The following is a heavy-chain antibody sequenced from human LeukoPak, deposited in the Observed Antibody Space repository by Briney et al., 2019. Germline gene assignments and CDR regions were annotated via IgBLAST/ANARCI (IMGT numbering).Heavy chain of an antibody. CDR3: ARVLSRTMVRGVIVY. Sequence: GGSLRLSCAASGFTFSSYEMNWVRQAPGKGLEWVSYISSSGSTIYYADSVKGRFTISRDNAKNSLYLQMNSLRAEDTAVYYCARVLSRTMVRGVIVYWGQGTLVTVSS. V-gene: IGHV3-48*03. CDR2: ISSSGSTI. D-gene: IGHD3-10*01. CDR1: GFTFSSYE. J-gene: IGHJ4*02.